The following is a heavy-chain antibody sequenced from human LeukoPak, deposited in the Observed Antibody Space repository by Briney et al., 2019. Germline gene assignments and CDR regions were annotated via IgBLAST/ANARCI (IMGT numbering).Heavy chain of an antibody. Sequence: SETLSLTCAVYGGSFSGYYWSWIRQPPGKGLEWIGEINHSGSTNYNPSLKSRVTISVDTSKNQFSLKLSSVTAADTAVYYCARTSGGYYWAFDYWGQGTLVTVSS. CDR1: GGSFSGYY. CDR3: ARTSGGYYWAFDY. V-gene: IGHV4-34*01. CDR2: INHSGST. D-gene: IGHD3-22*01. J-gene: IGHJ4*02.